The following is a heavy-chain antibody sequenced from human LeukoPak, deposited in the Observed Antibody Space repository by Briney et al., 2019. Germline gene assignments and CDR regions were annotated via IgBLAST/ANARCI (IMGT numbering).Heavy chain of an antibody. CDR1: GFTFSSYG. J-gene: IGHJ6*02. V-gene: IGHV3-33*01. Sequence: GRSLRLSCAASGFTFSSYGMPWVRQAPGKGLEWVAVIWYDGSNKYYADSVKGRFTISRDNSKNTLYLQMNSLRAEDTAVYYCARNDLSNYYGMDVWGQGTTVTVSS. CDR3: ARNDLSNYYGMDV. CDR2: IWYDGSNK.